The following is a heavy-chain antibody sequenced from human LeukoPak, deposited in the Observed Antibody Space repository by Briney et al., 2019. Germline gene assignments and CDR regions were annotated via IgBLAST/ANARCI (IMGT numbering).Heavy chain of an antibody. CDR2: ISAYNGNT. D-gene: IGHD5-18*01. Sequence: ASVKVSCKASGYTFTSYGISWVRQAPGQGLEWMGWISAYNGNTNYAQKFQGRVTTTRDTSISTAYMELSRLRSDDTAVYYCARGILGGYSYGQSTRYYYYGMDVWGQGTTVTVSS. CDR3: ARGILGGYSYGQSTRYYYYGMDV. CDR1: GYTFTSYG. J-gene: IGHJ6*02. V-gene: IGHV1-18*01.